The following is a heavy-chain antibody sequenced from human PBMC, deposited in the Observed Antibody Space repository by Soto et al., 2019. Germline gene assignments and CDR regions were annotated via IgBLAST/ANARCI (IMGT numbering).Heavy chain of an antibody. Sequence: EVQLVESGGGLVKPGGSLRLSCAASGFTFTTYSMNWVRQAPGKGLEWVSSISSSSSYIYYADSMKGRFTISRDNAENSLYLQMNSLRAEDTAVYYCARDYYGDYYFDDWGQGTLVTVSS. CDR3: ARDYYGDYYFDD. D-gene: IGHD4-17*01. V-gene: IGHV3-21*01. CDR2: ISSSSSYI. CDR1: GFTFTTYS. J-gene: IGHJ4*02.